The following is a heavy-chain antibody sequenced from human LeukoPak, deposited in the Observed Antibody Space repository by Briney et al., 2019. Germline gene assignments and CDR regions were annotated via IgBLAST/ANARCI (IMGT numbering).Heavy chain of an antibody. D-gene: IGHD5-24*01. Sequence: GGSLRLSCAASGFTFSSYWMHWVRQAPGKGLVWVSRINSDGSSTNYADSVKGRFTISRDNAKNTLYLQMNSLRVEDTAVYYCASSPEDGPDYWGQGTLVTVSS. J-gene: IGHJ4*02. CDR2: INSDGSST. V-gene: IGHV3-74*01. CDR3: ASSPEDGPDY. CDR1: GFTFSSYW.